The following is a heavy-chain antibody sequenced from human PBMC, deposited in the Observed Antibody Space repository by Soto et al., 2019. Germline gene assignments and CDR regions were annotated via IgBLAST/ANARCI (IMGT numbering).Heavy chain of an antibody. CDR1: GLIFTNYE. D-gene: IGHD5-12*01. J-gene: IGHJ4*02. V-gene: IGHV3-48*03. Sequence: EVQLVESGGGLVQPGGSLRLSCAASGLIFTNYEMNWVRQGPGKGLEWGSSISSSGTTISYADSVKGRFTISSYNVKNSLDLQMNSLSAEDTTLYYCARGRGLFADYWGQATLVTV. CDR3: ARGRGLFADY. CDR2: ISSSGTTI.